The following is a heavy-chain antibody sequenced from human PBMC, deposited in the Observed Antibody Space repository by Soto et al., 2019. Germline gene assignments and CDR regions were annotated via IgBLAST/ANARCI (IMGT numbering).Heavy chain of an antibody. CDR2: VSGGSATT. Sequence: EVQLLESGGGLVQPGGSLRLSCAASGFTFSSYAMSWVRQAPGKGLEWVSAVSGGSATTNYADSVKGRFTISRDNSKNTLYLQINSLRVEAMPIRHLPKGVEAAYHDGSSGYYGLDSWSPGTLVSVSS. CDR1: GFTFSSYA. J-gene: IGHJ4*02. CDR3: PKGVEAAYHDGSSGYYGLDS. V-gene: IGHV3-23*01. D-gene: IGHD3-22*01.